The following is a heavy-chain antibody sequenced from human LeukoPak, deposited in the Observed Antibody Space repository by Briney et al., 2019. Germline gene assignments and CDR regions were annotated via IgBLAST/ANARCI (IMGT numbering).Heavy chain of an antibody. Sequence: SETLSLTCTVSGGSISSSSYYWGWIRQPPGKGLEWIGSIYYSGSTYYNPSLKSRVTISVDTSKNQFSLKLSSVTAADTAVYYCARGDSMVRGVIPPYFDYWGQGTLVTVSS. CDR3: ARGDSMVRGVIPPYFDY. CDR2: IYYSGST. V-gene: IGHV4-39*01. CDR1: GGSISSSSYY. J-gene: IGHJ4*02. D-gene: IGHD3-10*01.